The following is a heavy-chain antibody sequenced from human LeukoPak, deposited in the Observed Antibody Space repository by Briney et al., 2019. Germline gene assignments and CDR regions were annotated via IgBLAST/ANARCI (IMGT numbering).Heavy chain of an antibody. CDR1: GYTFTSYG. D-gene: IGHD5-12*01. CDR3: ARAGYGRIDY. V-gene: IGHV1-18*01. J-gene: IGHJ4*02. CDR2: ISAYNGNT. Sequence: GSVKVSCTASGYTFTSYGMSWVRQAPGQGLEWMGWISAYNGNTNYAQKLQGRVTITTDTSTNTAYMELKSLRSDDTAVYYCARAGYGRIDYWRQGTLVTVSS.